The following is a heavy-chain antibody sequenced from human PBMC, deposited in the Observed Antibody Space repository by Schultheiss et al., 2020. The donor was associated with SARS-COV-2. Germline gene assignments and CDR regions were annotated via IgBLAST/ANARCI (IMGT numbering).Heavy chain of an antibody. CDR2: INQDGSQR. D-gene: IGHD3-10*01. J-gene: IGHJ5*02. CDR3: ARGVVRGPGWFDP. CDR1: GFSFSSSW. Sequence: GGSLRLSCAASGFSFSSSWMSWVRQAPGKGLEWVAKINQDGSQRYYVDSVKGRFTISRDNAKNSLYLQMNSLRAEDTAVYYCARGVVRGPGWFDPWGQGTLVTVSS. V-gene: IGHV3-7*05.